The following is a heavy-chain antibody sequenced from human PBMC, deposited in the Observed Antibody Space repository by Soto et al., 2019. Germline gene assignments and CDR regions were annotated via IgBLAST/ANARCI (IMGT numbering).Heavy chain of an antibody. CDR2: VYHTGRT. V-gene: IGHV4-61*01. D-gene: IGHD3-3*01. J-gene: IGHJ4*02. CDR3: ARDFAYFDS. CDR1: GGSFKSGSYS. Sequence: SEPLSLTCTVSGGSFKSGSYSWSWIRQPPGKGLEWIGYVYHTGRTSYNPSLKSRVSISMDTSKNQFSLNLDSVTAADTAVYFCARDFAYFDSWGQGTLVTVSS.